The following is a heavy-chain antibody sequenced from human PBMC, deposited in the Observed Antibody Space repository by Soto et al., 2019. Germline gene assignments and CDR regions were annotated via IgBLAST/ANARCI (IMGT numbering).Heavy chain of an antibody. J-gene: IGHJ4*02. V-gene: IGHV3-21*01. D-gene: IGHD6-13*01. Sequence: NPGGSLRLSCAASGFTFSDYAMNWVRQSPGKGLEWVSSISSSGTYIYYADSLKGRFTISRDNAKNSVDLQMNSLRADDTAVYYCARVRMYYSSSQAAYYLDYWGQGVLVTVSS. CDR1: GFTFSDYA. CDR2: ISSSGTYI. CDR3: ARVRMYYSSSQAAYYLDY.